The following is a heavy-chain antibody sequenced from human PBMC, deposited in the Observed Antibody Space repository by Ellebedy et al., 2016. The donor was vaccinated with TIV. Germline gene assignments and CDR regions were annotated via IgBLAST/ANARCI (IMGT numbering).Heavy chain of an antibody. D-gene: IGHD4-23*01. CDR2: VSPYDGNT. CDR3: ARGFRYGSGRWPLDH. Sequence: AASVKVSCKASGYTLMSYSICWVRQAPGQGLEWMGWVSPYDGNTNYAQKFQGRVTMTIDTSTSTGYMELRSLRSDDTAVYYCARGFRYGSGRWPLDHWGQGTLVTVSS. V-gene: IGHV1-18*01. J-gene: IGHJ4*02. CDR1: GYTLMSYS.